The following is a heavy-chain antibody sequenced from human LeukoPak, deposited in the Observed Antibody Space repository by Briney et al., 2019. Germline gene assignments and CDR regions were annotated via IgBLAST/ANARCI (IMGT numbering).Heavy chain of an antibody. J-gene: IGHJ4*02. V-gene: IGHV3-64*01. D-gene: IGHD2-2*01. CDR1: GFTFSSYA. CDR3: ARGYCSSTSCPYYFDY. CDR2: ISSNGGST. Sequence: PGGSLRLSCAASGFTFSSYAMHWVRQAPGKGLEYVSAISSNGGSTYYANSVKGRFTISRGNSKNTLYLQMGSLRAEDMAVYYCARGYCSSTSCPYYFDYWGQGTLVTVSS.